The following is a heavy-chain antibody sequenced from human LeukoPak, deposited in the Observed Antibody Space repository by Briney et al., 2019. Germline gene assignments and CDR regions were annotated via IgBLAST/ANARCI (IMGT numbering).Heavy chain of an antibody. CDR2: VIPIFGTA. J-gene: IGHJ4*02. CDR1: GYTFTSYA. CDR3: ARDRAGSGWEDPFDY. V-gene: IGHV1-69*13. D-gene: IGHD6-19*01. Sequence: SVKVSCKASGYTFTSYAMHWVRQAPGQRLEWMGGVIPIFGTANYAQEFQGRVTITADESTSTAYMELSSLRSEDTAVYYCARDRAGSGWEDPFDYWGQGTLVTVSS.